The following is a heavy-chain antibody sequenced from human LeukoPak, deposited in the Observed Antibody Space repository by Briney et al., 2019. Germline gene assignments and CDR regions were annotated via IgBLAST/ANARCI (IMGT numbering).Heavy chain of an antibody. CDR2: ISYDGSNK. D-gene: IGHD3-22*01. CDR1: GFTFSSYA. J-gene: IGHJ4*02. V-gene: IGHV3-30-3*01. CDR3: ARDWSMIVVVIAYLFDY. Sequence: GGSLRLSCAASGFTFSSYAMHWVRQAPGKGLEWVAVISYDGSNKYYADSVKGRFTISRDNSKNTLYLQMNSLRAEDTAVYYCARDWSMIVVVIAYLFDYWGQGTLVTVSS.